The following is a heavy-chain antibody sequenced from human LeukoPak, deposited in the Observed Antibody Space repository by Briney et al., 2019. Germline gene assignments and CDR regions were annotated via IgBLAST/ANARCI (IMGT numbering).Heavy chain of an antibody. V-gene: IGHV1-69*05. CDR2: IIPIFGTA. Sequence: SVKVSCKASGGTFSSYAISWVRQAPRQGLEWMGGIIPIFGTANYAQNLQGRVTITTDECTSTAYMELSSLRTEDTAVYYCTRGSPLGYYYYYMDVCGKGATVTVSS. CDR3: TRGSPLGYYYYYMDV. D-gene: IGHD7-27*01. CDR1: GGTFSSYA. J-gene: IGHJ6*03.